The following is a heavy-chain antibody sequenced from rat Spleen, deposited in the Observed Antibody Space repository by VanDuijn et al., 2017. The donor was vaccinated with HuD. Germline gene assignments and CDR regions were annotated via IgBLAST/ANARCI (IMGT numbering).Heavy chain of an antibody. D-gene: IGHD4-4*01. Sequence: EVQLVESDGGLVQPGRSLKLSCAASGFTFSDYYMAWVRQAPTTGLEWVATINYDGSSIYYRDSVKGRFTFSRDNAKSTLYLQMDSLRSEDTATYYCARRGNSVFWNFDFWGPGTMVTVSS. CDR3: ARRGNSVFWNFDF. V-gene: IGHV5-29*01. CDR1: GFTFSDYY. CDR2: INYDGSSI. J-gene: IGHJ1*01.